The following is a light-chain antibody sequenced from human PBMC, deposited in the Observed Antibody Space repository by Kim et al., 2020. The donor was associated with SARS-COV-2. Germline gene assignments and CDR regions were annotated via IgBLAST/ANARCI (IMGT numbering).Light chain of an antibody. CDR3: QSYDSSLSGNWV. J-gene: IGLJ3*02. CDR1: SSNIGAGNY. CDR2: DNS. Sequence: VTISGSGSSSNIGAGNYVHWYQQVPGPAHTVLIFDNSTRPAGVPDRFSVSRSGTSASLAISRLQAEDAADYYCQSYDSSLSGNWVFGGGTKLTVL. V-gene: IGLV1-40*01.